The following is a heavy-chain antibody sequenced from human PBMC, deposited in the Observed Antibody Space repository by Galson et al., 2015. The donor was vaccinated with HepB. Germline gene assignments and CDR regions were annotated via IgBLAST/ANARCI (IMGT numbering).Heavy chain of an antibody. J-gene: IGHJ4*02. V-gene: IGHV1-69*04. CDR1: GGTFSSYA. CDR2: IIPILGIA. Sequence: VSCKASGGTFSSYAISWVRQAPGQGLEWMGRIIPILGIANYAQKFQGRVTITADKSTSTAYMELSSLRSEDTAVYYCAREEGLGEVDYWGQGTLVTVSS. CDR3: AREEGLGEVDY.